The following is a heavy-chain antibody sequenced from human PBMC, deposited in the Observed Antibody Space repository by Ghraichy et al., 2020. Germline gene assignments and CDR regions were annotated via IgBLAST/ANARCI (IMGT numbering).Heavy chain of an antibody. CDR3: AKKISGWYIRPFDN. CDR2: ISSSGSKT. J-gene: IGHJ4*02. D-gene: IGHD6-19*01. Sequence: GGSLRLSCAASGFSLSSNSMNWVRQAPGKGLEWISYISSSGSKTYYADSVKGRCTISRDNAKNSRYLLMNSLRAEDTGVYYCAKKISGWYIRPFDNWGQGILVTVSS. V-gene: IGHV3-48*04. CDR1: GFSLSSNS.